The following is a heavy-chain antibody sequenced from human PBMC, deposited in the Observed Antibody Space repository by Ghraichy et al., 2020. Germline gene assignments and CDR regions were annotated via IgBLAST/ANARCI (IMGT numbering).Heavy chain of an antibody. D-gene: IGHD3-3*01. CDR2: ISSSSSYI. Sequence: GSLRLSCAASGFTFSSYSMNWVRQAPGKGLEWVSSISSSSSYIYYADSVKGRFTISRDNAKNSLYLQMNSLRAEDTAVYYCARDTRFLEWSEGGMDVWGQGTTVTVSS. CDR1: GFTFSSYS. J-gene: IGHJ6*02. CDR3: ARDTRFLEWSEGGMDV. V-gene: IGHV3-21*01.